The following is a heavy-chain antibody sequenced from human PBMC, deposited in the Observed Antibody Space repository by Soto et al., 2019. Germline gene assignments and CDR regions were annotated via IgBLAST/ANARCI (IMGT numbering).Heavy chain of an antibody. V-gene: IGHV3-30*18. CDR1: GFTFSSYG. D-gene: IGHD2-2*01. CDR3: AKDIYCRSTSCYAFDI. CDR2: ISYDGSNK. J-gene: IGHJ3*02. Sequence: GGSLRLSCAASGFTFSSYGMHWVRQAPGKGLEWVAVISYDGSNKYYADSVKGRFTISRDNSKNTLYMQMNSLRAEDTAVYDCAKDIYCRSTSCYAFDIWGQGTMVTVSS.